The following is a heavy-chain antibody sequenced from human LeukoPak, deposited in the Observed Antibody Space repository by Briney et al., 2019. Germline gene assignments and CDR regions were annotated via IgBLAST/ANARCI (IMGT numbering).Heavy chain of an antibody. V-gene: IGHV2-5*02. Sequence: SGPTLVNPTQTLTLTCTFSGFSLSTSGVGVGWIRQPPGKALEWLALVYWDDDKRYSPSLKSRLTITKDISKNQVVLTLTNMDPVDTATYFCAHILSGRNLFYPWGQGTLVTVSS. CDR2: VYWDDDK. CDR1: GFSLSTSGVG. CDR3: AHILSGRNLFYP. J-gene: IGHJ5*02. D-gene: IGHD1-26*01.